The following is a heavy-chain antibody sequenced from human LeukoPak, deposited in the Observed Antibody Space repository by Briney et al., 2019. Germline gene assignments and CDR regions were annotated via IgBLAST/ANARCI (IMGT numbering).Heavy chain of an antibody. Sequence: ASVKVSCKASGYTFTSYGISWVRQAPGQGLEWMGWISAYNGNTNYAQKLQGRVTMTTDTSTSTAYMELRSLRSDDTAVYYCARDGDILTGYYGFIDYWGQGTLVTVSS. J-gene: IGHJ4*02. CDR1: GYTFTSYG. D-gene: IGHD3-9*01. CDR3: ARDGDILTGYYGFIDY. V-gene: IGHV1-18*01. CDR2: ISAYNGNT.